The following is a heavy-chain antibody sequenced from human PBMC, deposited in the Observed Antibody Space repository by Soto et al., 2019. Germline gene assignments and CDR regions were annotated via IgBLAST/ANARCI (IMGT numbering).Heavy chain of an antibody. J-gene: IGHJ5*02. CDR3: VRGSSYGSGTYYNLGFFGP. Sequence: ASVKVSCKASGYTFTRYYMHWVRQAPGQGLEWMGWINPNSGGTNYAQKFQGRFTISRDNSKSTLYLQMNSLRAEDTANYYCVRGSSYGSGTYYNLGFFGPWGQGTQVTVSS. D-gene: IGHD3-10*01. V-gene: IGHV1-2*02. CDR2: INPNSGGT. CDR1: GYTFTRYY.